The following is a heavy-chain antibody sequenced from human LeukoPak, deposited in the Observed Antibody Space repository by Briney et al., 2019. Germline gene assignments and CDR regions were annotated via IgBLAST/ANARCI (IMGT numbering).Heavy chain of an antibody. D-gene: IGHD2-15*01. CDR1: GGSFSGYY. Sequence: SETLSLTCAVYGGSFSGYYWSWIRQPPGKGLEWIGEINHSGSTNYNPSLKSRVTISVDTSKNQFSLKLSSVTAADTAVYYCARALRANIVVVVAAKGYFDYWGQGTLVTVSS. V-gene: IGHV4-34*01. J-gene: IGHJ4*02. CDR2: INHSGST. CDR3: ARALRANIVVVVAAKGYFDY.